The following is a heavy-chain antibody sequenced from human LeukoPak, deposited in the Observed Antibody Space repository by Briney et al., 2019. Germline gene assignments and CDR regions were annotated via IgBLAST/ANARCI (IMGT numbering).Heavy chain of an antibody. CDR3: AKRGSKSSGYSFDH. Sequence: GGSLRLSCAASGFTFSSYGMHWVRQAPGKGLEWVAFIPYDGAYKYYADSVKGRFTISRDDFKNMVYLQVNSLRPEDTAVYYCAKRGSKSSGYSFDHWGQGTLVTVSS. D-gene: IGHD3-22*01. CDR2: IPYDGAYK. J-gene: IGHJ4*02. V-gene: IGHV3-30*02. CDR1: GFTFSSYG.